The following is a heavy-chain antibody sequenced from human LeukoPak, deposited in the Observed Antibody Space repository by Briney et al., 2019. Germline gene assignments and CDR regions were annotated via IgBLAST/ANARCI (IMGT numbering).Heavy chain of an antibody. CDR2: IIPIFGTA. V-gene: IGHV1-69*13. J-gene: IGHJ6*02. CDR1: GGTFSSYA. CDR3: ATSLVWDIVVVPAANGNYYYGMDV. Sequence: SVKVSCKASGGTFSSYAISWVRQAPGQGLEWMGGIIPIFGTANYSQKFQGRVTITADESTSTAYMELSSLRSEDTAVYYCATSLVWDIVVVPAANGNYYYGMDVWGQGTTVTVSS. D-gene: IGHD2-2*01.